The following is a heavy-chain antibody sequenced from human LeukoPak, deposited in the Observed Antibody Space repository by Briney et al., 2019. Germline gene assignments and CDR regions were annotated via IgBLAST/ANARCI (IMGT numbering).Heavy chain of an antibody. Sequence: SETLSLTCTVSAGSISSYYWSWIRQPPGKGLEWIGYIYYSGSTNSNPSLKSRVTISIDTSKNQFSLKLSSVTAADTAMYYCASHYGSGFDYWGQGTLVTVSS. CDR1: AGSISSYY. CDR2: IYYSGST. V-gene: IGHV4-59*01. J-gene: IGHJ4*02. CDR3: ASHYGSGFDY. D-gene: IGHD3-10*01.